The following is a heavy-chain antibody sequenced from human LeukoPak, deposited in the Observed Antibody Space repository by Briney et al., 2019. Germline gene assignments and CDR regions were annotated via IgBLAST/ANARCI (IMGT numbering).Heavy chain of an antibody. CDR3: AKDANYDSSGYYGY. D-gene: IGHD3-22*01. V-gene: IGHV3-7*01. CDR1: GFNFSNYW. J-gene: IGHJ4*02. Sequence: GGSLRLSCVASGFNFSNYWMSWVRQAPVEGLEWVANIKQDGSEKYYVDSVKGRFTISRDNAKNSLYLQMNSLRAEDTAVYYCAKDANYDSSGYYGYWGQGTLVTVSS. CDR2: IKQDGSEK.